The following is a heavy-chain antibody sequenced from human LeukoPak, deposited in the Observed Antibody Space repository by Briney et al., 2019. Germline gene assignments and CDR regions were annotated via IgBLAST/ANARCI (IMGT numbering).Heavy chain of an antibody. CDR1: GGTFSSYA. V-gene: IGHV1-8*02. J-gene: IGHJ4*02. Sequence: ASVKVSCKASGGTFSSYAISWVRQAPGQGLEWMGWMNPNSGNTGYAQKFQGRVTMTRNTSISTAYMELSSLRSEDTAVYYCARGYGSGSYFDFDYWGQGTLVTVSS. CDR3: ARGYGSGSYFDFDY. CDR2: MNPNSGNT. D-gene: IGHD3-10*01.